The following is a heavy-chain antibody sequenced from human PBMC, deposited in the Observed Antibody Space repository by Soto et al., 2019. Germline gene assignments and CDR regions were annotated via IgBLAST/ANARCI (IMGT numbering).Heavy chain of an antibody. CDR3: ARIANDIVVVPAAAAKKTGAYYYYYYMDV. V-gene: IGHV4-39*01. CDR1: GGSISSSSYY. D-gene: IGHD2-2*01. Sequence: SETLSLTCTVSGGSISSSSYYWGWIRQPPGKGLEWIGSIYYSGSTYYNPSLKSRVTISVDTSKNQFSLKLSSVTAADTAVYYCARIANDIVVVPAAAAKKTGAYYYYYYMDVWGKGTTVTVSS. J-gene: IGHJ6*03. CDR2: IYYSGST.